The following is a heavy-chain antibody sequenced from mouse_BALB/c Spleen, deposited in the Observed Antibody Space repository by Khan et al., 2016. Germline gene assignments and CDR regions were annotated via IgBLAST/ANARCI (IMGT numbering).Heavy chain of an antibody. Sequence: QVQLQQSGAELVKPGASVKMSCKASGYTFTSYNMHWVKQTPGQGPEWIGAIYPGNGDTSYNQKFKGKATLTADKSSSTAYMQLSSLTSEDSAVYYCAREGNYFDYWGQGTTLTVSS. CDR2: IYPGNGDT. CDR3: AREGNYFDY. J-gene: IGHJ2*01. D-gene: IGHD2-14*01. CDR1: GYTFTSYN. V-gene: IGHV1-12*01.